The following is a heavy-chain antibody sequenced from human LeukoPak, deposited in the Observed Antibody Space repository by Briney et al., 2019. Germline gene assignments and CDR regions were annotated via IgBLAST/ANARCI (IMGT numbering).Heavy chain of an antibody. CDR2: ISYDGSNK. CDR1: GFTFSSYA. J-gene: IGHJ4*02. V-gene: IGHV3-30-3*01. Sequence: PGRSLRLSCAASGFTFSSYAIHWVRQTPGKGLEWVAVISYDGSNKYYADSVKGRFTIPRDNSKNTLYLQMNSLRAEDTAVYYCARTPGYYLYYFDYWGQGTLVTVSS. D-gene: IGHD3-22*01. CDR3: ARTPGYYLYYFDY.